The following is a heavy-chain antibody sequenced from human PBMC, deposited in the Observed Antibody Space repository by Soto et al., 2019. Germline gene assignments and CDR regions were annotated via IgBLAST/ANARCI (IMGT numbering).Heavy chain of an antibody. CDR3: AHPRGYGVFDAYDI. J-gene: IGHJ3*02. V-gene: IGHV3-23*01. CDR2: LTPSGGET. Sequence: VGSLRLSCVASGFTFSTYAMSWVRQAPGKGLEWVSALTPSGGETFYADSVKGRFTISRDNSMNALYLQMNSLRIEDTAVYYCAHPRGYGVFDAYDIWGQGTMVTVSS. D-gene: IGHD4-17*01. CDR1: GFTFSTYA.